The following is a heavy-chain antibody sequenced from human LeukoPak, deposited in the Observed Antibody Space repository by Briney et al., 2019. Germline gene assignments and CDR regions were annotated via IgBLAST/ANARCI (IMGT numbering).Heavy chain of an antibody. CDR3: ARGGPPTVTRFDY. V-gene: IGHV4-59*01. D-gene: IGHD4-17*01. CDR1: GGSISSYY. Sequence: SETLSLTCTVSGGSISSYYWSWIRQPPGKGLEWIGYIYSSGSTNYNPSLKSRLTISVDASKNQFSLKLTSVTAADTAVYYCARGGPPTVTRFDYWGQGTLVTVSS. CDR2: IYSSGST. J-gene: IGHJ4*02.